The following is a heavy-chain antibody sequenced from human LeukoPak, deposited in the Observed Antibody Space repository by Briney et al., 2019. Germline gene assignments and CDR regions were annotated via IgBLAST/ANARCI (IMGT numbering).Heavy chain of an antibody. CDR1: GGTFSSYG. D-gene: IGHD2-21*01. J-gene: IGHJ5*02. Sequence: ASVKVSCKASGGTFSSYGISWVRQAPGQGLEWMGWISAYNGNTNYAQKLQGRVTMTTDTSTSTAYMELRSLRSDDTAVYYCARDGLLGPWFDPWGQGTLVTVSS. CDR2: ISAYNGNT. CDR3: ARDGLLGPWFDP. V-gene: IGHV1-18*01.